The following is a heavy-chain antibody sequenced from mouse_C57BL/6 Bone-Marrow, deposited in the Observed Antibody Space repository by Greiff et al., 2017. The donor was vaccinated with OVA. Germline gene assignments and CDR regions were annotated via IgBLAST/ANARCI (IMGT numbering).Heavy chain of an antibody. CDR2: IYPGGGYT. J-gene: IGHJ2*01. Sequence: QVHVKQSGAELVRPGTSVKLSCKASGYTFPNYWIGWAKQRPGHGLEWIGDIYPGGGYTNYNEQFKGKATLTADKSSSTAYMQFSSLTSEDSAIYYCARLYYGNYGFDDWGQGTTLTVSS. V-gene: IGHV1-63*01. CDR1: GYTFPNYW. D-gene: IGHD2-1*01. CDR3: ARLYYGNYGFDD.